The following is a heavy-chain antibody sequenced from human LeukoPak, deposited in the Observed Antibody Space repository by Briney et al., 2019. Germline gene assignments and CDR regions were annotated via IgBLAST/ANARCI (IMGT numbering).Heavy chain of an antibody. J-gene: IGHJ4*02. CDR1: GGSISGYY. V-gene: IGHV4-59*01. D-gene: IGHD6-19*01. Sequence: PSETLSLTCTVSGGSISGYYWSWIRQPPGKGLEWTGRIYYRGNTNYNPSLKSRVTISVDSSKNQFSLKLSSVAAADTAVYYCTRDGGVAVSPLDFDFWGQGTLVTVSS. CDR2: IYYRGNT. CDR3: TRDGGVAVSPLDFDF.